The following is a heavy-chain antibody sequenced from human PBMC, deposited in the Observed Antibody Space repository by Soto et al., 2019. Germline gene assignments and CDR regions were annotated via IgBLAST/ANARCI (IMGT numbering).Heavy chain of an antibody. CDR3: ASHLSDDWLLRPLLGYYCMDV. CDR1: GFTVSSNY. Sequence: EVQLVESGGGLIQPGGSLRLSCAASGFTVSSNYMSWVRQAPGKGLEWVSVIYSGGSTYYADSVKGRFTISRDNSKNTLYLQMHRLRSEATAVYYCASHLSDDWLLRPLLGYYCMDVWGQGTTVTVSS. J-gene: IGHJ6*02. V-gene: IGHV3-53*01. CDR2: IYSGGST. D-gene: IGHD3-9*01.